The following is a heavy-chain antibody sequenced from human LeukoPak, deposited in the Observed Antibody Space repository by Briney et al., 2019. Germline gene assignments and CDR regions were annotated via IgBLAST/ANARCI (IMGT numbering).Heavy chain of an antibody. Sequence: PSETLYLTCTVSGGSISIYYWSWIRQPPGKGLEWIEYIYYSGSTNYNPSLKSRVTISVDTSKNQFSLKLSSVTAADTAVYYCARGGSSWIRYFDWFPHYWGQGTLVTVSS. V-gene: IGHV4-59*01. CDR1: GGSISIYY. D-gene: IGHD3-9*01. J-gene: IGHJ4*02. CDR2: IYYSGST. CDR3: ARGGSSWIRYFDWFPHY.